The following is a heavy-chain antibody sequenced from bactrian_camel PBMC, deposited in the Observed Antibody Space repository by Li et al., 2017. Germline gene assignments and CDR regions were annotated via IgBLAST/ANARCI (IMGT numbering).Heavy chain of an antibody. V-gene: IGHV3S31*01. D-gene: IGHD5*01. CDR2: IDRGGGST. CDR3: AGGLYYGLGDY. Sequence: VQLVESGGGLVQPGGSLRLSCAASGFTFTNYAMSWVRQAPGKGLEWVSRIDRGGGSTYYADSVKGRLTISRDNAKNTLYLQMNSLKPEDTAMYFCAGGLYYGLGDYWGQGTQVTVS. J-gene: IGHJ4*01. CDR1: GFTFTNYA.